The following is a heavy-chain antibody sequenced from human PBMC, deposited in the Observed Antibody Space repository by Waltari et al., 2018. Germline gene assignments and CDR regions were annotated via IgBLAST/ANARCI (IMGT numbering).Heavy chain of an antibody. Sequence: QVQLVQAGAEGKKPGASGKVSCKASGYNFTSYDNHLGRQATGQGLEWMGWMNPNSGNTGYAQKFQGRVTITRNTSISTAYMELSSLRSEDTAVYYCARGPGSGGIDYWGQGTLVTVSS. J-gene: IGHJ4*02. CDR1: GYNFTSYD. CDR2: MNPNSGNT. V-gene: IGHV1-8*03. D-gene: IGHD2-15*01. CDR3: ARGPGSGGIDY.